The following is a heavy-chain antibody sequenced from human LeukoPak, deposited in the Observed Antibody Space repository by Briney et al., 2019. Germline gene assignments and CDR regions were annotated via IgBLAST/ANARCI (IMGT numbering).Heavy chain of an antibody. V-gene: IGHV1-46*01. CDR3: AREGVGATTGYFDY. D-gene: IGHD1-26*01. CDR1: GYTFTSYY. CDR2: INPSGGST. J-gene: IGHJ4*02. Sequence: ASVKVSCKASGYTFTSYYMHWVRQAPGQGLEWMGIINPSGGSTSYAQKFQGRVTMTTDTSTSTAYMELRSLRSDDTAVYYCAREGVGATTGYFDYWGQGTLVTVSS.